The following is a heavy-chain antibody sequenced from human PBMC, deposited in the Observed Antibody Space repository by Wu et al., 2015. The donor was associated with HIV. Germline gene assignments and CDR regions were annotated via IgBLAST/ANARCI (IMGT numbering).Heavy chain of an antibody. V-gene: IGHV1-46*01. CDR2: INPSGGST. J-gene: IGHJ4*02. CDR1: GYSFTSYC. D-gene: IGHD5-18*01. Sequence: QVQLVQSGAEVKKPGASVKVSCKASGYSFTSYCMHWVRQAPGQGLEWMGIINPSGGSTSFAQKFQGRVTMTRDTSTSTVYMQLSSLRSEDTAVYYCAGGGGRTSMDPFDFWGQGTLVTVSS. CDR3: AGGGGRTSMDPFDF.